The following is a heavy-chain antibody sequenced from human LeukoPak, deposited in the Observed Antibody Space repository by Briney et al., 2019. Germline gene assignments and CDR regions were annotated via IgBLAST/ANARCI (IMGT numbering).Heavy chain of an antibody. CDR3: ARGRYSGYDWDYYGMDV. J-gene: IGHJ6*02. V-gene: IGHV4-31*03. CDR1: GGSISSGGYY. Sequence: SETLSLTCTVSGGSISSGGYYWSWIRQHPGKGLEWIVYIYYSGSTYYNPSLKSRVTISVYTSKNQFSLKLSSVTAADTAVYYCARGRYSGYDWDYYGMDVWGQGTTVTVSS. CDR2: IYYSGST. D-gene: IGHD5-12*01.